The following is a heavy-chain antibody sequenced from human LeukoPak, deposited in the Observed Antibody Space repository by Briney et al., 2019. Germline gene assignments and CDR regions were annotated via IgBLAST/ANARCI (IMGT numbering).Heavy chain of an antibody. Sequence: ASVKVSCKASGYIFTSYGISWVRQAPGQRLEWMGWISVYNGNTNYPQRLQGRVTMTTDTSTTTAYMELRSLGSYDTAVYYCARDINGYYYDSHGYYPTDLWGQGTLVTVSS. CDR3: ARDINGYYYDSHGYYPTDL. V-gene: IGHV1-18*01. CDR2: ISVYNGNT. D-gene: IGHD3-22*01. J-gene: IGHJ5*02. CDR1: GYIFTSYG.